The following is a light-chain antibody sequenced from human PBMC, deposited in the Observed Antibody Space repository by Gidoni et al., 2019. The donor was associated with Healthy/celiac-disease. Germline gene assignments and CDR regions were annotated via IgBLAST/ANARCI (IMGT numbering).Light chain of an antibody. CDR2: GAS. CDR1: QSVSSSY. Sequence: EIVLTQSPGTLSLPPGERATLSCRASQSVSSSYLAWYQQKPGQAPRLLIYGASTRATGIPDRLSGSGSGTDFTLTISRLEPEDFAVYYCQQYGSSPTFGQGTKVEIK. V-gene: IGKV3-20*01. J-gene: IGKJ1*01. CDR3: QQYGSSPT.